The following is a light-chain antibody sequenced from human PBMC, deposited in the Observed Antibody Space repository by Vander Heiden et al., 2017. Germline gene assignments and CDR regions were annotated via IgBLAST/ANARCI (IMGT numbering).Light chain of an antibody. CDR1: QGISSY. Sequence: AIRMTQSPSSLSASTGDRVTITCRASQGISSYLAWYQQKPGKAPKLLIYAASTLQSGVPSRFSGSGYGTDFTLTISCRQSEDLAPYYCQQDDSYPSITFGQGTRLEIK. CDR3: QQDDSYPSIT. CDR2: AAS. V-gene: IGKV1-8*01. J-gene: IGKJ5*01.